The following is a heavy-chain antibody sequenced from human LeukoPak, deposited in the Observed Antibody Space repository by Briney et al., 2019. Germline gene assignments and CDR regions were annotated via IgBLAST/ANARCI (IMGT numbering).Heavy chain of an antibody. J-gene: IGHJ4*02. CDR3: AREGGVLAGPPY. V-gene: IGHV3-48*01. D-gene: IGHD3-16*01. CDR2: ISSGSSTI. CDR1: GFTFSTYS. Sequence: GGSLRLSCAASGFTFSTYSMNWVRQAPGKGLEWVSSISSGSSTIYYADSVKGRFTISRDDAKNSLYLQMSSLRAEDTAVYYCAREGGVLAGPPYWGQGTLVTVSS.